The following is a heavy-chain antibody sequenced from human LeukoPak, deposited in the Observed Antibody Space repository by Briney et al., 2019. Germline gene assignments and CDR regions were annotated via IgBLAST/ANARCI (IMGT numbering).Heavy chain of an antibody. D-gene: IGHD5-18*01. V-gene: IGHV4-59*01. CDR2: IYYSGST. CDR1: GGSISSYY. CDR3: ARAAAGYSYGH. Sequence: SETLSLTCTVSGGSISSYYWSWIRQPPGKGLEWIGYIYYSGSTNYNPSLKSRVTISVDTSKNQFSLKLSSVTAADAAVYYCARAAAGYSYGHWGQGTLVTVSS. J-gene: IGHJ4*02.